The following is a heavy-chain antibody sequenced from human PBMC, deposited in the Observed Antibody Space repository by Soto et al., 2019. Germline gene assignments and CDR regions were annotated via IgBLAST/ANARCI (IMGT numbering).Heavy chain of an antibody. Sequence: EVQLLESGGGLVQPGGSLRLSCAASGFTFSSYAMSWVRQAPGKGLEWVSAISGSGGSTYYADSVKGRFTISRDNSKTTLYLQMNSLRAEDTAVYYCAKDDDYGDYGMAYWGQGTLVTVSS. CDR2: ISGSGGST. V-gene: IGHV3-23*01. CDR3: AKDDDYGDYGMAY. D-gene: IGHD4-17*01. CDR1: GFTFSSYA. J-gene: IGHJ4*02.